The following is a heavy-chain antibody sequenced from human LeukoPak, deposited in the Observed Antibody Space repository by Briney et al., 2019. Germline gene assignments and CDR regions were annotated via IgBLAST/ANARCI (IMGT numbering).Heavy chain of an antibody. CDR1: GFTFSSYA. CDR3: ARSPSYYDILTGYYSVNWFDP. J-gene: IGHJ5*02. D-gene: IGHD3-9*01. Sequence: GGSLRLSCAASGFTFSSYAMSWVRQAPGKGLEWVSSISSSSSYIYYADSVKGRFTISRDNAKNSLYLQMNSLRAEDTAVYYCARSPSYYDILTGYYSVNWFDPWGQGTLVTVSS. V-gene: IGHV3-21*01. CDR2: ISSSSSYI.